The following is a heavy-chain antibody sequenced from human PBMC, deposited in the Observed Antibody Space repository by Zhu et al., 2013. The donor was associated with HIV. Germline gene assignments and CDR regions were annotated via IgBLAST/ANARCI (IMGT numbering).Heavy chain of an antibody. D-gene: IGHD6-19*01. J-gene: IGHJ1*01. V-gene: IGHV4-39*07. CDR1: GVSIGSGSDY. CDR2: IYYNGAT. Sequence: QVQLQESGPGLVKPSETLSLTCTVSGVSIGSGSDYWGWVRQPPGKGLEWIGTIYYNGATQYTPSLQSRVTISVDTSKNQFSLKLSSVTAADTAVYYCARGPNTGYSSGQTYFQHWGQGTLVTVSS. CDR3: ARGPNTGYSSGQTYFQH.